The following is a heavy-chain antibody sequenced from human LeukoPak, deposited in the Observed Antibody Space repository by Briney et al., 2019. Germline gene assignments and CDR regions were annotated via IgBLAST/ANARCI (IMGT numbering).Heavy chain of an antibody. D-gene: IGHD3-22*01. V-gene: IGHV1-18*01. Sequence: ISAYNCNTNYAQKLQGIVTMTPDTSTSTAYLELRSLRSDDTAVYYCARDRKVVITTWCCAFDIWGQGTMVTVSS. CDR3: ARDRKVVITTWCCAFDI. J-gene: IGHJ3*02. CDR2: ISAYNCNT.